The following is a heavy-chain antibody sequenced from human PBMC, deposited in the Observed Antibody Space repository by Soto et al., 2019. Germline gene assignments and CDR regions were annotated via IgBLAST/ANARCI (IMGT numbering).Heavy chain of an antibody. CDR3: ARDYYDSSGFHWFDP. V-gene: IGHV1-69*13. J-gene: IGHJ5*02. D-gene: IGHD3-22*01. Sequence: SVKVSCKASGGTFSSYAISWVRQAPGQGLEWMGRIIPIFGTANYAQKFQGRVTITADESTSTAYMELSSLRSEDTAVYYCARDYYDSSGFHWFDPWGQGTLVTVSS. CDR1: GGTFSSYA. CDR2: IIPIFGTA.